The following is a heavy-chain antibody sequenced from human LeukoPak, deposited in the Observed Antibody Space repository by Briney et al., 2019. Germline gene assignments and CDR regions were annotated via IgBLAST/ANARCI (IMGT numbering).Heavy chain of an antibody. CDR2: ISGSGGGT. Sequence: TGGSLRLSCAASGFTFSSYAMSWVRQAPGKGLEWVSAISGSGGGTYYADSVKGRFTISRDNSKNTLYLQMNSLRAEDTAVYYCAKDIPPCSSTSCYAGAPTCFDYWGQGTLVTVSS. V-gene: IGHV3-23*01. D-gene: IGHD2-2*01. CDR1: GFTFSSYA. J-gene: IGHJ4*02. CDR3: AKDIPPCSSTSCYAGAPTCFDY.